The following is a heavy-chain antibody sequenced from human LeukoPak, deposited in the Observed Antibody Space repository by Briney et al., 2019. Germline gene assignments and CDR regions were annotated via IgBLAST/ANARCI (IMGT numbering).Heavy chain of an antibody. CDR2: IYDTGST. CDR1: GDSIRSNNYY. V-gene: IGHV4-39*01. Sequence: SETLSLTCTVSGDSIRSNNYYWGWIRQPPGKGLEWIGSIYDTGSTFYNPSLKSRVIISVDTSKNQFSLKLSSVTAADTAVYYCARQSRQQLAHSNWFDPWGQGTLVTVSS. J-gene: IGHJ5*02. CDR3: ARQSRQQLAHSNWFDP. D-gene: IGHD6-13*01.